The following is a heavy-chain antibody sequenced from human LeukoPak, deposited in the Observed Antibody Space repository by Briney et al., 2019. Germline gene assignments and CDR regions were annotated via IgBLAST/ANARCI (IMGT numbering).Heavy chain of an antibody. CDR3: ARDQMVRGVNWFDP. CDR2: IYYSGST. D-gene: IGHD3-10*01. V-gene: IGHV4-59*01. CDR1: GGSISSYY. J-gene: IGHJ5*02. Sequence: PSETLSLTCTVSGGSISSYYWSWIRQPPGKGLEWIGYIYYSGSTNYNPSLKSRVTISVDTSKNQFSLKLSSVTAADTAVYYCARDQMVRGVNWFDPWGQGTLVTVSS.